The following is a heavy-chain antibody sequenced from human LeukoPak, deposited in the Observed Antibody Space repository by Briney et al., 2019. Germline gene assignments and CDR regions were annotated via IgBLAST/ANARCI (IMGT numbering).Heavy chain of an antibody. CDR1: GGSISSSSYY. CDR3: ARAEGVVTWSWYFDL. CDR2: IYYSGST. J-gene: IGHJ2*01. Sequence: SETLSLTCTVSGGSISSSSYYWGWIRQPPGKGLEWIGSIYYSGSTYYNPSLKSRVTISVDTSKNQFSLKLSSVTAADTAVYYCARAEGVVTWSWYFDLWGRGTLVTVSS. V-gene: IGHV4-39*07. D-gene: IGHD4-23*01.